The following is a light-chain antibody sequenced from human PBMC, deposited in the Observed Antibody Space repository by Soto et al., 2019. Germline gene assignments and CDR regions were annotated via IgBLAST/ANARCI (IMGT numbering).Light chain of an antibody. CDR2: DVS. CDR3: SSFTSIGTVV. CDR1: SSDVGTYNY. V-gene: IGLV2-14*01. J-gene: IGLJ3*02. Sequence: QSVLTQPASVSGSPGQSITISCTGTSSDVGTYNYVSWYQQHPDKVPKLMIYDVSSRPSGVSDRFSGSKSGNTASLTISGLQAEDEADYYCSSFTSIGTVVFGGGTKLTVL.